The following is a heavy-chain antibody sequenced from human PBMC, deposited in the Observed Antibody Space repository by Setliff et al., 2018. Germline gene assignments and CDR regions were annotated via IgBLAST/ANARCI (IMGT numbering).Heavy chain of an antibody. Sequence: ASVKVSCKTSAYTFSGYYIHWVRQAPGQGLQWMGWINPNFGDTNYAPKFQGRVTMTRDTSIRTAYMEVNRLRSDDTAVYYCTKDLKKWLQFGWYFDLWGRGTLVTVSS. CDR1: AYTFSGYY. J-gene: IGHJ2*01. CDR2: INPNFGDT. CDR3: TKDLKKWLQFGWYFDL. V-gene: IGHV1-2*02. D-gene: IGHD5-12*01.